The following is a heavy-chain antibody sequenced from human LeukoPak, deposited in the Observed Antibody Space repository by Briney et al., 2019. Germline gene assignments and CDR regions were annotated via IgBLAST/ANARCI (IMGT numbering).Heavy chain of an antibody. CDR1: GFTFGDYA. Sequence: GGSLRLSCTASGFTFGDYAMSWVRQAPGQRLEWMGWINGGNGNTKYSQKFQDRVTFTRDTSASTAYMELSSLRSEDTAVYYWARDEIEELLTGWGGMDVWGQGTTVTVSS. CDR3: ARDEIEELLTGWGGMDV. J-gene: IGHJ6*02. CDR2: INGGNGNT. D-gene: IGHD3-10*01. V-gene: IGHV1-3*01.